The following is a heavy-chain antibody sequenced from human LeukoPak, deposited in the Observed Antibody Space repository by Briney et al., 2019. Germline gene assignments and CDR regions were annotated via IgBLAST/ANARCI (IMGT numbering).Heavy chain of an antibody. V-gene: IGHV3-23*01. CDR3: AQLLWNPYYFDY. CDR2: ISGNGGST. J-gene: IGHJ4*02. CDR1: GFTFTNYA. D-gene: IGHD2-21*01. Sequence: PGGSLRLSCAASGFTFTNYAMSWVRQTPGKGLECVSAISGNGGSTYYAVSVKGRFTISRDNSRSTLYLQMNSLRAEDTAVYFCAQLLWNPYYFDYWGQGTLVTVSS.